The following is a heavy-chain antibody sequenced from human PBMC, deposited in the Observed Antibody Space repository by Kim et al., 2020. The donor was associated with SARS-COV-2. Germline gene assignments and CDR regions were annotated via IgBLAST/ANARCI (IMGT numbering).Heavy chain of an antibody. V-gene: IGHV3-30*18. CDR3: AKDLDTANYYFDY. Sequence: GGSLRLSCAASGFTFSSYGMHWVRQAPGKGLEWVAVISYDGSNKYYADSVKGRFTISRDNSKNTLYLQMNSLRAEDTAVYYCAKDLDTANYYFDYWGQGTLVTVSS. CDR2: ISYDGSNK. CDR1: GFTFSSYG. J-gene: IGHJ4*02. D-gene: IGHD5-18*01.